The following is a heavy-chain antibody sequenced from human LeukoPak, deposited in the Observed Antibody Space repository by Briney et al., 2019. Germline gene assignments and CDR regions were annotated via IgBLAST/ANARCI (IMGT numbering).Heavy chain of an antibody. V-gene: IGHV5-51*01. CDR3: VRPSMYCSGGSCYWTY. D-gene: IGHD2-15*01. CDR2: INPDDSYT. Sequence: GESLKISCKASGYNFTTYWLGWVRQMPGKGLEWMGVINPDDSYTRYSPSFQGQVTIAADKSINTAYLQWSSLTASDTAIYYCVRPSMYCSGGSCYWTYWGQGTLVTVSS. J-gene: IGHJ4*02. CDR1: GYNFTTYW.